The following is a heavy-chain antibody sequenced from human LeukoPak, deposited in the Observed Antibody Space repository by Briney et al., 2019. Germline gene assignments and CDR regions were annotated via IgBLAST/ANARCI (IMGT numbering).Heavy chain of an antibody. V-gene: IGHV4-34*01. CDR3: ARAYFSGYYPPYYFDY. Sequence: PSETLSLTCAVYGGSFSGYYWSWIRQPPGKGLEWIGEINHSGSTNYNPSLKSRVTISVDTSKNQFSLKLSSVTAADTAVYYCARAYFSGYYPPYYFDYWGQGTLVTVSS. CDR2: INHSGST. J-gene: IGHJ4*02. CDR1: GGSFSGYY. D-gene: IGHD3-22*01.